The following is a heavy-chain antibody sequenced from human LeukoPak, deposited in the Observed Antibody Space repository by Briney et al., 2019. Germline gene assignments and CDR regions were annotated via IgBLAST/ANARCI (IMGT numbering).Heavy chain of an antibody. D-gene: IGHD5-12*01. CDR3: ARTVPYEAGAFDI. Sequence: PSETLSLTCTVSGGSISSSSYYWGWIRQPPGKGLEWIGSIYYSGSTYYNPSLKSRVTISVDTSKNQFSLKLSSVTAADTAVYYCARTVPYEAGAFDIWGQGTVVTVSS. J-gene: IGHJ3*02. V-gene: IGHV4-39*07. CDR2: IYYSGST. CDR1: GGSISSSSYY.